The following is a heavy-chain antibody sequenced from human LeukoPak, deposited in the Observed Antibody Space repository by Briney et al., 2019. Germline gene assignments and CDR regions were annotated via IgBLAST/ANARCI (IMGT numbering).Heavy chain of an antibody. CDR1: GGSFSGYY. V-gene: IGHV4-34*01. J-gene: IGHJ4*02. CDR2: VHHSGSA. D-gene: IGHD3-10*01. Sequence: SETLSLTCAVYGGSFSGYYWSWIRQPPGRGLEWIGNVHHSGSAYYNSSLESRVTMSLDTSKNQFSLTLSSVTAADTAVYYCARTTSGGLLYFGVGGQGILVSVSS. CDR3: ARTTSGGLLYFGV.